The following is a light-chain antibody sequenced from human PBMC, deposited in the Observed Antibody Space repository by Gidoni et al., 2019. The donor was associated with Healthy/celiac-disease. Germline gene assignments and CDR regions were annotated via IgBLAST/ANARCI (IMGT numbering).Light chain of an antibody. Sequence: QSALTQPPSASGSPGQSVTISCTGTSSDVGVYNYVSWYQQHPGKAPKLMIYEVSKRPSGVPDRFFGSKSGNTASLTVSGLQAEDEADYYCTSYAGSNSYVFGTGTKVTVL. CDR1: SSDVGVYNY. CDR2: EVS. J-gene: IGLJ1*01. CDR3: TSYAGSNSYV. V-gene: IGLV2-8*01.